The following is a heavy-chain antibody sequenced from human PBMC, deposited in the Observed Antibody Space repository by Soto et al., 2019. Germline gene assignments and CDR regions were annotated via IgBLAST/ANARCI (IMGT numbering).Heavy chain of an antibody. CDR3: ARIKTSELTYYDFWSGYYPPAYGMDV. CDR1: GFSLSNARRG. CDR2: MFSNDEK. D-gene: IGHD3-3*01. V-gene: IGHV2-26*01. Sequence: ESGPTLVNPTDTLTLTCTVSGFSLSNARRGVSWISQPRGKALYRLAHMFSNDEKSYSTSLKSRLTISKDTSKSQVVLTMTNMDPVDTATYYCARIKTSELTYYDFWSGYYPPAYGMDVWGQGTTVTVS. J-gene: IGHJ6*02.